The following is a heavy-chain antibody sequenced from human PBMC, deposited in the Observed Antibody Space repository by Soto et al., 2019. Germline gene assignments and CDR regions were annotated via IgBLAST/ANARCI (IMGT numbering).Heavy chain of an antibody. CDR1: GGTFSSYA. CDR2: IIPIFGTA. CDR3: AMGVVVVVPAAIPIFDY. V-gene: IGHV1-69*06. D-gene: IGHD2-2*01. Sequence: SVKVSCKASGGTFSSYAISWVRQAPGQGLEWMGGIIPIFGTANYAQKFQGRVTITADKSTSTAYMELSSLRSEDTAVYYCAMGVVVVVPAAIPIFDYWGQGTLVTVSS. J-gene: IGHJ4*02.